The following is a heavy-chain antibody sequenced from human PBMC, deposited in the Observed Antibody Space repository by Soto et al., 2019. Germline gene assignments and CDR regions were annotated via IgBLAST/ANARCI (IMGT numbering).Heavy chain of an antibody. D-gene: IGHD2-21*01. CDR1: GYTFATYD. Sequence: QVQLVQSGAEVKTPGASVKVSCKASGYTFATYDINWVRQAPGQGLEWMGWRNPNSGNTGYAQKFQGRLTMTRETALSVAHMELSSLRNEDTAVYYCARSDGYNFNWLDSWGQGTLVTVSA. J-gene: IGHJ5*01. CDR2: RNPNSGNT. CDR3: ARSDGYNFNWLDS. V-gene: IGHV1-8*01.